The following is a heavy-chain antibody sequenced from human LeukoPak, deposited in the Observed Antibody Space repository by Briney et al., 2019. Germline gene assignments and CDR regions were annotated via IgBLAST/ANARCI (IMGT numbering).Heavy chain of an antibody. J-gene: IGHJ4*02. CDR3: ARHTWQWLPFDD. D-gene: IGHD5-12*01. Sequence: ASVKVSCKASGYTFTSYDINWVRQATGQGLEWMGWMNPNSGNIGYAQNFQGRVTITRDTSISTVYMELSSLRSEDTAIYYCARHTWQWLPFDDWGQGTQVTISS. V-gene: IGHV1-8*03. CDR2: MNPNSGNI. CDR1: GYTFTSYD.